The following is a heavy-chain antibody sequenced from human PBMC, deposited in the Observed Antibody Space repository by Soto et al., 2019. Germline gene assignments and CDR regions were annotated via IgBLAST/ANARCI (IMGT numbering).Heavy chain of an antibody. J-gene: IGHJ6*02. Sequence: GASVKVSCKASGYTFTSYYMHWVRQAPGQGLEWMGIINPSGGSTSYAQKFQGRVTMTRDTSTSTVYMELSSLRSEDTAVYYCARDSVNYDFWSGYSSSYYYYYGMDVWGQGTTVTVS. D-gene: IGHD3-3*01. CDR1: GYTFTSYY. V-gene: IGHV1-46*01. CDR2: INPSGGST. CDR3: ARDSVNYDFWSGYSSSYYYYYGMDV.